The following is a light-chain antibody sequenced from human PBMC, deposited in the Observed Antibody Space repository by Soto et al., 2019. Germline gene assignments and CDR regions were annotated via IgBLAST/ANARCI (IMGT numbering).Light chain of an antibody. CDR3: QSYDSSLSGYV. Sequence: QSVLTQPPSVYGAPGQRVTISCTGSRSNIGAGYDVHWYQQLPGTAPKLLIYANNIRPSGVPGRFSGSKSGTSASLAITGLQAEDEADYYCQSYDSSLSGYVFGTGTKVTVL. V-gene: IGLV1-40*01. CDR2: ANN. J-gene: IGLJ1*01. CDR1: RSNIGAGYD.